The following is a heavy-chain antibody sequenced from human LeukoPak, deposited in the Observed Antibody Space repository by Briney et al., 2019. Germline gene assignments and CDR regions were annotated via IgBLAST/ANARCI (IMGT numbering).Heavy chain of an antibody. J-gene: IGHJ4*02. CDR2: ISGSGGST. V-gene: IGHV3-23*01. D-gene: IGHD3-10*01. CDR3: AKRRFRYYGSGSSCDY. CDR1: GFTFSSYA. Sequence: GGSLRLSCAASGFTFSSYAMSWVRQAPGKGLEWVSAISGSGGSTYYAGSVKGRFTISRDNSKNTLYLQMNSLRAEDTAVYYCAKRRFRYYGSGSSCDYWGQGTLVTVSS.